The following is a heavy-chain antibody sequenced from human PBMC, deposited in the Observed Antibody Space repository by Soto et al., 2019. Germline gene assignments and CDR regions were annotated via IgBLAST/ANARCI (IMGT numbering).Heavy chain of an antibody. J-gene: IGHJ4*02. D-gene: IGHD2-2*03. V-gene: IGHV4-34*01. CDR2: INHSGST. Sequence: SETLSLTCAVYGGSFSGYYWSWIRQPPGKGLEWIGEINHSGSTNYNPSLKSRVTISVDTSKNQFSLKLSSVTAADTAVYYCARGPVGYCSSTSCYRFDYWGQGTLVTVS. CDR3: ARGPVGYCSSTSCYRFDY. CDR1: GGSFSGYY.